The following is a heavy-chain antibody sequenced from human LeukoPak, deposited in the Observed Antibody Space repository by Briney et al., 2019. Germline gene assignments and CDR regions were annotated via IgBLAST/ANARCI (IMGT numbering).Heavy chain of an antibody. J-gene: IGHJ4*02. CDR1: GFTLSNYW. CDR2: IKQDGSEK. V-gene: IGHV3-7*01. CDR3: ARFALKTPPTD. Sequence: PGGSLRLSCAVSGFTLSNYWMSWVRQAPGKGLEWVANIKQDGSEKYYVDSVKGRFTISRDNAKNSLFLQMNSLRAEDTAVYYCARFALKTPPTDWGQGTLVTVSS.